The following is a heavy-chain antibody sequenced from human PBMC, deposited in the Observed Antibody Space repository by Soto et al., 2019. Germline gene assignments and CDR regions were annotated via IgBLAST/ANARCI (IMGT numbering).Heavy chain of an antibody. CDR1: GFTFSSYG. D-gene: IGHD3-22*01. CDR3: AGDGHYDSSGYPWY. J-gene: IGHJ4*02. Sequence: QVQLVESGGGVVQPGRSLRLSCAASGFTFSSYGMHWVRQAPGKGLEWVAVIWYDGSNKYYADSVKGRFTISRDNSKNTRDLQMNSLRAEDTAVYYCAGDGHYDSSGYPWYWGQGTLVTVSS. CDR2: IWYDGSNK. V-gene: IGHV3-33*01.